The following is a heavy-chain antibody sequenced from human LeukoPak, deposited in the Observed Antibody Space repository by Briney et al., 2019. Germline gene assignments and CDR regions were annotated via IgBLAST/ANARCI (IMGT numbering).Heavy chain of an antibody. V-gene: IGHV3-21*01. CDR2: ISTSSSYI. D-gene: IGHD3-9*01. J-gene: IGHJ6*03. CDR3: ARVGNFDWLLIAYMDV. CDR1: GFTFSSCW. Sequence: PGGSLRLSCAASGFTFSSCWMNWVRQAPGKGLEWVSSISTSSSYIYYADSVKGRFTISRDNAKNSLYLQMNSLRAEDTAVYYCARVGNFDWLLIAYMDVWGKGTTVTISS.